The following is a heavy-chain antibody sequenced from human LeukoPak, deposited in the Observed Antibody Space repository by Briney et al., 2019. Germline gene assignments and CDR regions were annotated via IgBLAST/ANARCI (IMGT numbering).Heavy chain of an antibody. CDR3: ATHGCGGDCYFGFDL. D-gene: IGHD2-21*02. CDR1: GYTFTNYG. J-gene: IGHJ3*01. CDR2: ISTYTGKT. V-gene: IGHV1-18*01. Sequence: ASVKVSCKASGYTFTNYGISWVRQAPGQGLEWMGWISTYTGKTNCTQKVQDRVTMTRDTSTSTAYMELSGLTSDDTAVYYCATHGCGGDCYFGFDLWGQGTVVTASS.